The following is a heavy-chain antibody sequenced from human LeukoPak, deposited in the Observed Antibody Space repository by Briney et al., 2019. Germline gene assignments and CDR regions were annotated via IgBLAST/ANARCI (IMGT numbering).Heavy chain of an antibody. Sequence: SVKVSCKASGGTFSSYAISWVRQAPGQGLEWMGRIIPIFGIANYAQKFQGGVTITADKSTSTAYMELGSLRSEDTAVYYCARCSSTSCYTRGGSAEYFQHWGQGTLVTVSS. CDR2: IIPIFGIA. J-gene: IGHJ1*01. D-gene: IGHD2-2*02. V-gene: IGHV1-69*04. CDR1: GGTFSSYA. CDR3: ARCSSTSCYTRGGSAEYFQH.